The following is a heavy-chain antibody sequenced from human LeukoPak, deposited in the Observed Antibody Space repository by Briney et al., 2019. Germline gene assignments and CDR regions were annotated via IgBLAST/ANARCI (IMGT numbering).Heavy chain of an antibody. CDR3: ARRWVYDKRAFDA. CDR1: GGSFSGYY. J-gene: IGHJ3*01. D-gene: IGHD3-16*01. CDR2: INHSGST. V-gene: IGHV4-34*01. Sequence: NSSETLSLTCAVYGGSFSGYYWSWIRQPPGKGLKWIGEINHSGSTNYNPSLKSRVTISVDTSKNQFSLKLSSVTAADTAVYYCARRWVYDKRAFDAWGQGTMVTVSS.